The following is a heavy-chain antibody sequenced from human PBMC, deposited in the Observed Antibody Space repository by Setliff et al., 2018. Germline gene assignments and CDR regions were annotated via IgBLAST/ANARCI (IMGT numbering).Heavy chain of an antibody. J-gene: IGHJ4*02. D-gene: IGHD1-26*01. CDR1: GGSISGYY. V-gene: IGHV4-4*08. CDR3: AGGLHSGTYWGTRPLGLDY. CDR2: IYTSGSI. Sequence: SETLSLTCNVFGGSISGYYWNWIRQPPGKGLEWIGNIYTSGSIKYNPSLRSRVTISVDTSKNQFSLRLTSATAADTAVYFCAGGLHSGTYWGTRPLGLDYWGQGSLVTVSS.